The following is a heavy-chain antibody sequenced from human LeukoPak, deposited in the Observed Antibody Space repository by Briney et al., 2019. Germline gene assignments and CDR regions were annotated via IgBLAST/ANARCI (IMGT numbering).Heavy chain of an antibody. D-gene: IGHD3-10*01. CDR2: IYYSGST. CDR1: GGSISSSSYY. CDR3: ARARGTHFQH. J-gene: IGHJ1*01. Sequence: SETLSLTCTVSGGSISSSSYYWSWIRQPPGKGLEWIGYIYYSGSTNYNPSLKSRVTISVDTSKNQFSLKLSSVTAADTAVYYCARARGTHFQHWGQGTLVTVSS. V-gene: IGHV4-61*01.